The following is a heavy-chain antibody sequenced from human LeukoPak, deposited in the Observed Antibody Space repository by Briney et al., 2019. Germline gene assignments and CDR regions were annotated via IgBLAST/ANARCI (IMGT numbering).Heavy chain of an antibody. CDR3: ARGTYCSNTTCYPLGVFDV. J-gene: IGHJ3*01. CDR1: GFTFSTYW. CDR2: INEDGSDK. V-gene: IGHV3-7*01. Sequence: GGSLRLPCAASGFTFSTYWMTWVRQAPGKGLEWVANINEDGSDKYYVDSVKGRFTISRDNAKNSLSLQMNSLRAEDTAVYYCARGTYCSNTTCYPLGVFDVWGQGTMVTVSS. D-gene: IGHD2-2*01.